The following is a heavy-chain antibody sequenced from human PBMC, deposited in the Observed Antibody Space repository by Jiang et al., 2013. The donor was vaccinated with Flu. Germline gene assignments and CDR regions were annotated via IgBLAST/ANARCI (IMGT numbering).Heavy chain of an antibody. D-gene: IGHD6-13*01. J-gene: IGHJ4*02. V-gene: IGHV6-1*01. CDR3: ARMGEYSSSWLLGFYFDY. CDR1: GDSVSSNSAA. Sequence: QTLSLTCAISGDSVSSNSAAWNWIRQSPSRGLEWQGRTYYRSKWYNDYAVSVKSRITINPDTSKNQFSLQLNSVTPEDTAVYYCARMGEYSSSWLLGFYFDYWGQGTLVTVSS. CDR2: TYYRSKWYN.